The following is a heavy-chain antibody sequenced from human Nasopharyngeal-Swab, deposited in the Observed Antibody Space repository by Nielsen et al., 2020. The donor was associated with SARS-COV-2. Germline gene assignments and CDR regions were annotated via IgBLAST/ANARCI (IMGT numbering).Heavy chain of an antibody. Sequence: LVKVSCKASGGTFSSYAISWVRQAPGQGLEWMGGIIPIFGTANYAQKFQGRVTITADKSTSTAYMELSSLRSEDTAVYYCASSPQYYDYVWGSYRSLFDYWGQGTLVTVSS. CDR1: GGTFSSYA. J-gene: IGHJ4*02. CDR3: ASSPQYYDYVWGSYRSLFDY. V-gene: IGHV1-69*06. CDR2: IIPIFGTA. D-gene: IGHD3-16*02.